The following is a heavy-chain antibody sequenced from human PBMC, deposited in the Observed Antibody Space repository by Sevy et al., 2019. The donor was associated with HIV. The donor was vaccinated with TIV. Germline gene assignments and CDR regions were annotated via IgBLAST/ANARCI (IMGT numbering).Heavy chain of an antibody. CDR1: GYTFNAYF. Sequence: ASVKVSCKASGYTFNAYFMHWVRQAPGQGLEWMGRINPNNGDTTHAQKFQGRVTMSRDTSISTAYMELHRLTSDDTAVYYCARAYYYDSSAYRFDDWGQGTLVTVSS. CDR2: INPNNGDT. J-gene: IGHJ4*02. D-gene: IGHD3-22*01. CDR3: ARAYYYDSSAYRFDD. V-gene: IGHV1-2*06.